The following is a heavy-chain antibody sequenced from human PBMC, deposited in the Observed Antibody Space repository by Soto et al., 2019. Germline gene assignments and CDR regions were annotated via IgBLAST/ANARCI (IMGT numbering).Heavy chain of an antibody. D-gene: IGHD1-1*01. J-gene: IGHJ4*02. V-gene: IGHV4-4*02. CDR1: GGSISSSNW. CDR2: IYHSGST. Sequence: SETLSLTCAVSGGSISSSNWWSWVRQPPGKGLEWIGEIYHSGSTNYNPSLKSRVTISVDKSKNQFSLKLSSVTAADTAVYYCASVEVRNDGGGGYWGQGTLVTVSS. CDR3: ASVEVRNDGGGGY.